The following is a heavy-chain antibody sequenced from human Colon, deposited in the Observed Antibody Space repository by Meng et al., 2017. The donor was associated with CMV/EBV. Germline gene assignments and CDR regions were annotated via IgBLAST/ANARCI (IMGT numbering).Heavy chain of an antibody. CDR2: MNPATGNT. CDR3: ARVRWAAAGSEPFSI. D-gene: IGHD6-13*01. V-gene: IGHV1-8*01. J-gene: IGHJ3*02. Sequence: ASVKVSCKASGYSFTNFDIYWVRQAPGQGLEWMGWMNPATGNTGYAETIQGRVTMTRDSSIGTAYMELSGLRSEDTAVYYCARVRWAAAGSEPFSIWGQGTKVTVSS. CDR1: GYSFTNFD.